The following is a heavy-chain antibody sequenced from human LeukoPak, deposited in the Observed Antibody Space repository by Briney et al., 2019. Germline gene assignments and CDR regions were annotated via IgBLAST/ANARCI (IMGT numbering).Heavy chain of an antibody. CDR3: ARHGCSSTSCYLRSPRYMDV. J-gene: IGHJ6*03. CDR2: IYTSGST. CDR1: GGSISSYY. D-gene: IGHD2-2*01. V-gene: IGHV4-4*09. Sequence: SETLSLTCTASGGSISSYYWSWIRQPPGKGLEWIGYIYTSGSTNYNPSLKSRVTISVDTSKNQFSLKLSSVTAADTAVYYCARHGCSSTSCYLRSPRYMDVWGKGTTVTVSS.